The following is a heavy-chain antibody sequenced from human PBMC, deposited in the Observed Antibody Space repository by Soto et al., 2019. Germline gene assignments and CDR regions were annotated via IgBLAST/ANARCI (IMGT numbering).Heavy chain of an antibody. CDR3: ARGPYSGGFDY. V-gene: IGHV3-33*01. CDR2: IWYDGSEK. J-gene: IGHJ4*02. D-gene: IGHD6-19*01. Sequence: QVQLVESGGGVVQPGRSLRLSCAASGFTFSSSGMHWVRQAPGKGLEWVALIWYDGSEKYYPDSVKGRFTISRDNSKNTLYLQMNSLRAEDTAVYYCARGPYSGGFDYWGQGTLVTVSS. CDR1: GFTFSSSG.